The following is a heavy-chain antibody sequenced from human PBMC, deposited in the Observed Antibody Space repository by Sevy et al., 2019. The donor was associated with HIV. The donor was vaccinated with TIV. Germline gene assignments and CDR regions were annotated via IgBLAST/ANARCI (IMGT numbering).Heavy chain of an antibody. V-gene: IGHV3-15*01. CDR1: GFTFSNAW. D-gene: IGHD2-15*01. CDR3: TTVSKYCGGGSCYYYYYGMDV. CDR2: IKSKTDGGTT. J-gene: IGHJ6*02. Sequence: GGSLRLSCAASGFTFSNAWMSWVRQAPGKGLEWVGRIKSKTDGGTTDYAAPVKGRFTISRDDSKNTLYLQMNSLKTEDTAVYYCTTVSKYCGGGSCYYYYYGMDVWGQGTTVTVSS.